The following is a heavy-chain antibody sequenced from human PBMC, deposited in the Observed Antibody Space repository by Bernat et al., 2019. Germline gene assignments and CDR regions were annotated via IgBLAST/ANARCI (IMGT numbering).Heavy chain of an antibody. CDR3: ARDPKFDTVTAYGMDV. J-gene: IGHJ6*02. D-gene: IGHD4-17*01. Sequence: EVQLVESGGGLVQPGGSLRLSCAASGFTFSSYSMNWVRQAPGKGLEWVSYISSSSTIYYADSVKGRFTISRDNAKNSLYLQMNSLRAEDTAVYYCARDPKFDTVTAYGMDVWGQGTTVTVSS. V-gene: IGHV3-48*01. CDR1: GFTFSSYS. CDR2: ISSSSTI.